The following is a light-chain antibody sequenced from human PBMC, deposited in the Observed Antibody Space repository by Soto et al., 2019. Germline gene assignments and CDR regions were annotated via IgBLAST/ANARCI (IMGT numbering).Light chain of an antibody. CDR2: ETS. J-gene: IGKJ5*01. CDR3: QQYSSFPIT. CDR1: QNINREY. V-gene: IGKV3D-20*01. Sequence: EILLTQSPGTLSLSPGERATLSCRASQNINREYFAWYQQKPGLAPSLLIYETSTRATGIPERFSGSGSGTDFTLTISRLEPEDFELYYCQQYSSFPITFGQGTRLEIK.